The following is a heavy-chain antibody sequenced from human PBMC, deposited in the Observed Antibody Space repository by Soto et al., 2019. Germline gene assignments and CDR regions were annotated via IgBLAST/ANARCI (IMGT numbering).Heavy chain of an antibody. CDR1: GFTFSGHA. CDR3: ARDGQSLAPYALDV. J-gene: IGHJ6*02. CDR2: IWYDGSNK. Sequence: QVQVVESGGGVVQPGRSLRLSRTASGFTFSGHAMHWVRQPPGKGLEWVAQIWYDGSNKYYADSVKGRFTISRDNSKNTLYVQMDSLRVEDTAVYYCARDGQSLAPYALDVWGQGTSVTVSS. V-gene: IGHV3-33*01. D-gene: IGHD6-19*01.